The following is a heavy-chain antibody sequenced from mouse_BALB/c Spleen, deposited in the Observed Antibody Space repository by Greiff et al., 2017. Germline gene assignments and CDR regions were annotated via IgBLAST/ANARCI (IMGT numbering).Heavy chain of an antibody. D-gene: IGHD2-1*01. CDR2: INPYNDGT. V-gene: IGHV1-14*01. J-gene: IGHJ4*01. CDR3: ARGGYYGKTSYAMDY. CDR1: GYTFPSYV. Sequence: VQLQQSGPELVKPGASVKMSCKASGYTFPSYVMPWVKQKPGQGLEWIGYINPYNDGTKYNEKFKGKATLTSDKSSSTAYMELSSLTSEDSAVYYCARGGYYGKTSYAMDYWGQGTSVTVSS.